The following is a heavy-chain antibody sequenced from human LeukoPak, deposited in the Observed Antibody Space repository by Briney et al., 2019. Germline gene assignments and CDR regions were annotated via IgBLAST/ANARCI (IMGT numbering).Heavy chain of an antibody. D-gene: IGHD1/OR15-1a*01. V-gene: IGHV3-9*01. Sequence: GGSLRLSCAPSEFTFEDFAMHWVRQVPGKGLEWVSGISWNSDNIGYADSVKGRFPISRDNAKNSLYLQMNNLRPEDTALYYCAKANNPWTHQGFDYWGQGTRVTVSS. CDR1: EFTFEDFA. CDR2: ISWNSDNI. CDR3: AKANNPWTHQGFDY. J-gene: IGHJ4*02.